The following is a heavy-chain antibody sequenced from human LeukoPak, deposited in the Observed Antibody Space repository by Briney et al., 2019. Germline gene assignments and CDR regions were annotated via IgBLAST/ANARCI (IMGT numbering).Heavy chain of an antibody. V-gene: IGHV4-31*03. CDR3: ARETGGRYSGAFDI. Sequence: SQTLSLTCTVSGGSISSGGYYWSWIRQHPGKGLEWIGYIYYSGSTYYNPSLKSRVTISLDTSKNHFSPKLSSVTAADTAVYYCARETGGRYSGAFDIWGQGTMVTVSS. CDR2: IYYSGST. J-gene: IGHJ3*02. D-gene: IGHD3-10*01. CDR1: GGSISSGGYY.